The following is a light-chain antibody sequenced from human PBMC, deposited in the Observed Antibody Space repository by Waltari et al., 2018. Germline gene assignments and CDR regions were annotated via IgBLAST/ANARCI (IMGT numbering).Light chain of an antibody. J-gene: IGLJ2*01. CDR1: ALPKQY. Sequence: SYELTQPPPVSVSPGKTARITCSGDALPKQYAYWYQQKPGQAPVLVIYKDSERPSGIPERFSGSSSGTTVTLTISGVQAEDEADYYCQSADSSGTYEVFGGGTKLTVL. CDR3: QSADSSGTYEV. CDR2: KDS. V-gene: IGLV3-25*03.